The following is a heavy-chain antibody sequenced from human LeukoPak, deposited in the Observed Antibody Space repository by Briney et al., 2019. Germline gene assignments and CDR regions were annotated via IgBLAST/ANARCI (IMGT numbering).Heavy chain of an antibody. J-gene: IGHJ6*03. CDR3: ARAPRLYYDFWSGYYTYYYYYYMDV. CDR2: IYYSGST. CDR1: GGSISSYY. D-gene: IGHD3-3*01. Sequence: SETLSPTCTVSGGSISSYYWSWIRQPPGKGLEWIGYIYYSGSTNYNPSLKSRVTISVDTSKNQFSLKLSSVTAADTAVYYCARAPRLYYDFWSGYYTYYYYYYMDVWGKGITVTVSS. V-gene: IGHV4-59*01.